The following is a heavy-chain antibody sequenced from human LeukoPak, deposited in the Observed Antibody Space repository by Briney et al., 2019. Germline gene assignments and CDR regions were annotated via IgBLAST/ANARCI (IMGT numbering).Heavy chain of an antibody. Sequence: PGGSLRLSCAASGITFSSYAMNWVRPAPGKGLEWVSATSGSGGSTYYADSVKGRFTISRDNSKNTLYLQMNRLRVEDTAVYYCARKEIQAPLRYFDYWGQGSLVTVSS. CDR3: ARKEIQAPLRYFDY. D-gene: IGHD3-16*01. V-gene: IGHV3-23*01. CDR1: GITFSSYA. J-gene: IGHJ4*02. CDR2: TSGSGGST.